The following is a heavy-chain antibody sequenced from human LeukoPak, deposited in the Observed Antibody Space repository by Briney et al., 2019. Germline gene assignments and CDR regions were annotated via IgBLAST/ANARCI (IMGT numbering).Heavy chain of an antibody. V-gene: IGHV3-21*01. D-gene: IGHD5-12*01. CDR1: GFTFSSYS. Sequence: GGSLRLFCAASGFTFSSYSMNWVRQAPGKGLEGVSSISSSSSYIYYADSVKGRFTISRDNAKNSLYLQMNSLRAEDTAVYYCARDEFQMATISAAYWGQGTLVTVSS. J-gene: IGHJ4*02. CDR2: ISSSSSYI. CDR3: ARDEFQMATISAAY.